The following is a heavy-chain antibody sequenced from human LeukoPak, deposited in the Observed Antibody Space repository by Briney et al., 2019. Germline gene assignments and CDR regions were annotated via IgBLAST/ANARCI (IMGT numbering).Heavy chain of an antibody. V-gene: IGHV3-9*01. CDR1: GFTFDGYA. D-gene: IGHD6-19*01. Sequence: GRSLRLSCAASGFTFDGYAMHWVRQAPGKGLEWVSGISWNSGSIGYADSVKGRFTISRDNAKNSLYLQMNSLRAEDTALYYCAKAHGIAVAGPGYYFDYWGQGTLVTVSS. CDR2: ISWNSGSI. J-gene: IGHJ4*02. CDR3: AKAHGIAVAGPGYYFDY.